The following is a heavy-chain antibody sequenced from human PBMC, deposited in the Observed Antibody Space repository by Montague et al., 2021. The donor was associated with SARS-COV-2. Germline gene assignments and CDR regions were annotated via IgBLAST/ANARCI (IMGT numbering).Heavy chain of an antibody. V-gene: IGHV4-39*01. J-gene: IGHJ4*02. D-gene: IGHD5-18*01. Sequence: SETLSLTCTVSGGSISSSSYYWGWIRQPPGKGLEWIGSTYYSGSTYYNPSLKSRVTISVDTSKNQFSLKLSSVTAADTAVYYCARHPPWIQLWFPVFDYWGQGTLVTVSS. CDR3: ARHPPWIQLWFPVFDY. CDR2: TYYSGST. CDR1: GGSISSSSYY.